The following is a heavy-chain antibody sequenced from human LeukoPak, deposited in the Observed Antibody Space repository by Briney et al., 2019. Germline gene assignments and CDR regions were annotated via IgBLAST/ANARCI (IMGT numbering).Heavy chain of an antibody. V-gene: IGHV3-11*06. J-gene: IGHJ4*02. CDR2: ISSSSSYT. CDR1: GFTFSDYY. D-gene: IGHD6-19*01. Sequence: GGSLRLSCAASGFTFSDYYMSWIRQAPGKGLEWVSYISSSSSYTNYADSVKGRFTISRDNAKNSLYLQMNSLRAEDTAVYYCARVMFPSGWCSPLGDWGQGTLVTVSS. CDR3: ARVMFPSGWCSPLGD.